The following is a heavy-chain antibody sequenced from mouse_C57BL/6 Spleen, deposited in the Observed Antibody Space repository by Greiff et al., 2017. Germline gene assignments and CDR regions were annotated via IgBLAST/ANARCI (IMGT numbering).Heavy chain of an antibody. CDR2: INPNNGGT. CDR3: ARATAQGFGH. J-gene: IGHJ3*01. Sequence: EVQLQQSGPELVKPGASVKISCKASGYTFTDYYMHWVKQSHGKSLEWIGDINPNNGGTSYNQKFKGKATLTVNKSSSTAYMELRSLTSEVSAVYYCARATAQGFGHWGQVTLVTVSA. D-gene: IGHD3-2*02. V-gene: IGHV1-26*01. CDR1: GYTFTDYY.